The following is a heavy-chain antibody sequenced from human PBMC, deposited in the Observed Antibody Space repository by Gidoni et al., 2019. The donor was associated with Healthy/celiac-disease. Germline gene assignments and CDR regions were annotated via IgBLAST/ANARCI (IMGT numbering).Heavy chain of an antibody. CDR1: GGTFSSYT. V-gene: IGHV1-69*08. CDR2: ISPILGIA. Sequence: QVQLVQSGAEVKKPGSSVKVSCKASGGTFSSYTISWVRQAPGQGLEWMGRISPILGIANYAQKFQGRVTITADKSTSTAYMELSSLRSEDTAVYYCARDTKTVAGISEGDYWGQGTLVTVSS. J-gene: IGHJ4*02. CDR3: ARDTKTVAGISEGDY. D-gene: IGHD6-19*01.